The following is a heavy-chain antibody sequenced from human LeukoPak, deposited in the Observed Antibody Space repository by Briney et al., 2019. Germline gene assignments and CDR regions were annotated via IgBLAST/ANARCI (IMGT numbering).Heavy chain of an antibody. Sequence: SETLSLTCTVSGGSISNYWSWIRQPAGKGLEWIGRIYSSGSTNYNPSLKSRVTISVDTSKNQFSLKLSSVTAADTAVYYCARLGIAAAGTHFSDAFDIWGQGTMVTVSS. CDR3: ARLGIAAAGTHFSDAFDI. CDR1: GGSISNY. V-gene: IGHV4-4*07. CDR2: IYSSGST. J-gene: IGHJ3*02. D-gene: IGHD6-13*01.